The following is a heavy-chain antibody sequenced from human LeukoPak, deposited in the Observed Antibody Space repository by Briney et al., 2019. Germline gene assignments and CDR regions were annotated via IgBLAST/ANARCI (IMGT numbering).Heavy chain of an antibody. D-gene: IGHD6-13*01. CDR1: GCTFSSYW. J-gene: IGHJ4*02. CDR2: IKQDGSEK. CDR3: ARDLDSSSWLVDY. V-gene: IGHV3-7*01. Sequence: GGSLRLYCAASGCTFSSYWMSLVRQAPGKGLEWVANIKQDGSEKYYVDSVKGRFTISRDNAKHSLYLQMNSLRAEDTAVYYCARDLDSSSWLVDYWGQGTLVTVSS.